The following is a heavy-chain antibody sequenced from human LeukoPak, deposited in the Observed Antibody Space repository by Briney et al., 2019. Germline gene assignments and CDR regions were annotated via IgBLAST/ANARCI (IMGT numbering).Heavy chain of an antibody. Sequence: PSQTLSLTCTVSGGSISSGDYYWSWIRQPPGKGLEWIGYIYYSGSTYYNPSLKSRVTISVDTSKNQFSLKLSSVTAADTAVYFWARAFGGEGYNPLGYWGQGTLVTVSS. CDR1: GGSISSGDYY. J-gene: IGHJ4*02. D-gene: IGHD5-24*01. V-gene: IGHV4-30-4*01. CDR2: IYYSGST. CDR3: ARAFGGEGYNPLGY.